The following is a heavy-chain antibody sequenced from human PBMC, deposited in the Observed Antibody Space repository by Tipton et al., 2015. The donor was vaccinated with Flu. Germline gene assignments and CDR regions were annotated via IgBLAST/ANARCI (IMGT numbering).Heavy chain of an antibody. Sequence: CAASGFSFSSYAMSWVRQSPGKGLEWVSAISRSGDKTHYADSVKGRFTISRDNSENTLYLQMNSLRAEDTAIYYCAKDLHGDYADYFDQWGQGTLVTVSS. V-gene: IGHV3-23*01. D-gene: IGHD4-17*01. CDR1: GFSFSSYA. CDR3: AKDLHGDYADYFDQ. CDR2: ISRSGDKT. J-gene: IGHJ4*02.